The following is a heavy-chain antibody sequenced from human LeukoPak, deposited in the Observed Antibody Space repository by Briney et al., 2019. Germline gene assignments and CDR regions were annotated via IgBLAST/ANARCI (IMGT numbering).Heavy chain of an antibody. J-gene: IGHJ4*02. CDR1: GFTFSNYA. CDR3: AKDTATNYDILTGYLNFDY. V-gene: IGHV3-43*02. CDR2: ISGSGGST. D-gene: IGHD3-9*01. Sequence: PGGSLRLSCAASGFTFSNYAMNWIRQAPGKGLEWVSGISGSGGSTYYADSVKGRFTISRDNSKNSLYLQMNSLRTEDTALYYCAKDTATNYDILTGYLNFDYWGQGTLVTVSS.